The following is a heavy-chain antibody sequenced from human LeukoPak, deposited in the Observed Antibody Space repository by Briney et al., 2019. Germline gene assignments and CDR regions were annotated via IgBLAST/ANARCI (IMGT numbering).Heavy chain of an antibody. J-gene: IGHJ4*02. CDR1: GYTFTSCD. Sequence: ASVKVSCKASGYTFTSCDINWVRQATGQGLEWMGWMNPNSGNTGYAQKFQGRVTITRNTSISTAYMELSSLRSEDTAVYYCARGRWDGSGWSYWGQGTLVTVSS. V-gene: IGHV1-8*03. CDR2: MNPNSGNT. D-gene: IGHD6-19*01. CDR3: ARGRWDGSGWSY.